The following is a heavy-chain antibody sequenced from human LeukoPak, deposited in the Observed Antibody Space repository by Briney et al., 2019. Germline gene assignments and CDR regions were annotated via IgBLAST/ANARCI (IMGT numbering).Heavy chain of an antibody. CDR2: ISAYNGNT. D-gene: IGHD1-26*01. CDR1: GYTFTSYY. J-gene: IGHJ4*02. Sequence: ASVKVSCKASGYTFTSYYMHWMRQAPGQGLEWMGWISAYNGNTNYAQKVQGRVTMTTDTSTSTAYMELRSLRSDDTAVYYCARDSGTYGYWGQGTLVTVSS. CDR3: ARDSGTYGY. V-gene: IGHV1-18*04.